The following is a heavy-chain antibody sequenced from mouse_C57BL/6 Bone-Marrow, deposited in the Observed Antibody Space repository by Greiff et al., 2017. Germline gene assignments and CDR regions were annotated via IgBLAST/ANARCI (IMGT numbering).Heavy chain of an antibody. CDR3: ARARGFAD. CDR2: IDPSESYT. J-gene: IGHJ3*01. V-gene: IGHV1-69*01. Sequence: VQLQQPGPELVKPGASVKLSCKASGYTFTSYSMPWVQQRPGHGLEWIGAIDPSESYTNYNQKFKGKSTLTVDNSSSTAYMQLRSLTSEDSAGYYCARARGFADWGQGTLVTVSA. CDR1: GYTFTSYS.